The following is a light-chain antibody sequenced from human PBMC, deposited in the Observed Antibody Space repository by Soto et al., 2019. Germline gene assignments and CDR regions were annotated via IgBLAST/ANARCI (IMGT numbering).Light chain of an antibody. CDR2: DVS. J-gene: IGLJ2*01. Sequence: QSALTQPASVSGSPGQSITISCTGTSRDVGGYNYVSWYQQYPGKAPKVMIYDVSNRPSGVSNRFSGPKSGNTASLTISGLQAEDEADYYCSSYSETGTHVAFGGGTKLTVL. V-gene: IGLV2-14*03. CDR3: SSYSETGTHVA. CDR1: SRDVGGYNY.